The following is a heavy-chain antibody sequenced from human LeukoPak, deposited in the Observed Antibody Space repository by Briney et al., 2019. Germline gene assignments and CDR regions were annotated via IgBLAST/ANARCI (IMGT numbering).Heavy chain of an antibody. Sequence: ASVKVSCKASGYTFTSYYMHWVRQAPGQGLEWMGIINPSGGSTSYAQKFQGRVTMTRDTSTSTAYMELSSLRSEDTAVYYCARQSLSRGIVATIYYFDYWGQGTLVTVSS. CDR1: GYTFTSYY. CDR2: INPSGGST. J-gene: IGHJ4*02. CDR3: ARQSLSRGIVATIYYFDY. D-gene: IGHD5-12*01. V-gene: IGHV1-46*01.